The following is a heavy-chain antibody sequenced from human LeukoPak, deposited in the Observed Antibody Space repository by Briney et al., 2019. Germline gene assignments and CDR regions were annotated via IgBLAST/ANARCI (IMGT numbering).Heavy chain of an antibody. J-gene: IGHJ6*01. V-gene: IGHV2-5*01. CDR1: GFSLSTSGVG. Sequence: ESGPTLLQPTQTLTLTCTFSGFSLSTSGVGVGWIRQPPGKALEWLSLIYWNDDKRYIPSLKSRRTITKDTSKNQVVLTMTNMDPVDQATNYCAHKQRYHDFLSGYSAGYHHHLDGRGQGTNVT. CDR2: IYWNDDK. CDR3: AHKQRYHDFLSGYSAGYHHHLDG. D-gene: IGHD3-3*01.